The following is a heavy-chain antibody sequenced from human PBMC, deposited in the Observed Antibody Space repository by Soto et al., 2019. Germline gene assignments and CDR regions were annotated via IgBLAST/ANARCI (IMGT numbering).Heavy chain of an antibody. J-gene: IGHJ6*02. V-gene: IGHV6-1*01. CDR1: GDGVSSNSAA. CDR3: ARDQIAVAATGYYYYGMDV. D-gene: IGHD6-19*01. CDR2: TYYRSKWYN. Sequence: PSQTLSLTCAISGDGVSSNSAAWNWIRQSPSRGLEWLGRTYYRSKWYNDYAVSVKSRITINPDTSKNQFSLQLNSVTPEDTAVYYCARDQIAVAATGYYYYGMDVWGQGTTVTVSS.